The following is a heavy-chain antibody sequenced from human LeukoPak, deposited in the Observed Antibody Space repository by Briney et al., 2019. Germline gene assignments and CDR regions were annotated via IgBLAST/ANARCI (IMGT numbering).Heavy chain of an antibody. CDR2: INPKSGDT. D-gene: IGHD2-15*01. J-gene: IGHJ4*02. CDR1: GFTFTAYF. V-gene: IGHV1-2*02. Sequence: ASVKVSCKASGFTFTAYFMHWVRQAPGQGLEWMGCINPKSGDTNYAQKFHDRVTMTRDTSVSTVYMELSRLTYDDTAVYYCARDTRGSLPRVDYWGQGTLVTVSS. CDR3: ARDTRGSLPRVDY.